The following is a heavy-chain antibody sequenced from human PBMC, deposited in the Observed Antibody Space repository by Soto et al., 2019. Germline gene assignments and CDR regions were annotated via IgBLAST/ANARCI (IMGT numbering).Heavy chain of an antibody. CDR2: INTSGANT. Sequence: EVQLLESGGDLVQPGGSLRLSCAASGFTFSSSAMNWVRQAPGKGLEWLSGINTSGANTYYADSVKGRFTISRDNSKSTLYLQMNSLRAEDTAIYYCAKDSFNWFFDLWGPGTLVTVSS. V-gene: IGHV3-23*01. J-gene: IGHJ2*01. CDR1: GFTFSSSA. CDR3: AKDSFNWFFDL.